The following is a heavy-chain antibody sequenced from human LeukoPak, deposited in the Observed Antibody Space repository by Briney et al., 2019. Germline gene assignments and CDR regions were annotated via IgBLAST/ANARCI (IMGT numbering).Heavy chain of an antibody. J-gene: IGHJ5*02. CDR2: INPNSGGT. D-gene: IGHD6-13*01. Sequence: ASVKVSCKASGYTFTGYYMHWVRQAPGQGLEWMGWINPNSGGTNYAQKFQGRVTMTRDTSISTAYMELSRLRSDDTAVYCCAREAIAAADENWFDPWGQGTLVTVSS. CDR3: AREAIAAADENWFDP. CDR1: GYTFTGYY. V-gene: IGHV1-2*02.